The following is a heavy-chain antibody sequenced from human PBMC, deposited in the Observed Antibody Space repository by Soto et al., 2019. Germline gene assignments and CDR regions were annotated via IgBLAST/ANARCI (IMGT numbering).Heavy chain of an antibody. V-gene: IGHV4-31*03. D-gene: IGHD4-17*01. CDR3: ARMSRRYGDLDGGDY. CDR1: GGSISSGGYY. Sequence: PSETLSLTCTVSGGSISSGGYYWSWIRQHPGKGLEWIGYIYYSGSTYYNPSLKSRVTISVDTSKNQFSLKLSSVTAADTAVYYCARMSRRYGDLDGGDYWGQGTLVTVSS. J-gene: IGHJ4*02. CDR2: IYYSGST.